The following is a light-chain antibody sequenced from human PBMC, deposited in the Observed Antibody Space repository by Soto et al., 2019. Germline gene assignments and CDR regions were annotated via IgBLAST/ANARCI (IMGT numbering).Light chain of an antibody. Sequence: QHPGTLSLSRGNTATLPNRASHLVSIYLAWYQQKPGQAPRLLIYGASSRATGIPDRFSGSGSGTDFTLTISRLEPEDFAVYYCHQYDSWTFGQGTKWIS. CDR1: HLVSIY. CDR3: HQYDSWT. V-gene: IGKV3-20*01. CDR2: GAS. J-gene: IGKJ1*01.